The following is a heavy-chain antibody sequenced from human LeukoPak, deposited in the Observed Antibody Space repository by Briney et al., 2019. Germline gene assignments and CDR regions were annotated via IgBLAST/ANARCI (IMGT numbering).Heavy chain of an antibody. CDR1: GFTPSSYE. CDR3: ARYCAGDCYRGMDV. D-gene: IGHD2-21*02. V-gene: IGHV3-48*03. J-gene: IGHJ6*02. Sequence: GGSLRLSCAASGFTPSSYEMNWVRQAPGKGLEWISYISRSGTATLYADSVKGRFTISRDNAKNSLYLLMNSLGAEDTAVYYCARYCAGDCYRGMDVWGHGTTVTVSS. CDR2: ISRSGTAT.